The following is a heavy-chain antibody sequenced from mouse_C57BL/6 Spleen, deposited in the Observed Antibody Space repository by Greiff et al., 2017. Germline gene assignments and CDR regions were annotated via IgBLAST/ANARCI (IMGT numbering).Heavy chain of an antibody. CDR3: VRGGTGGFDY. CDR1: GFTFNTYA. V-gene: IGHV10-3*01. D-gene: IGHD3-3*01. Sequence: EVKLVESGGGLVQPKGSLKLSCAASGFTFNTYAMHWVPQAPGKGLEWVARIRRKSSNYATYYADSVKDRFTISRDDSQSMLYRQMNNLKTEDTAMYYCVRGGTGGFDYWGQGTTLTVSS. CDR2: IRRKSSNYAT. J-gene: IGHJ2*01.